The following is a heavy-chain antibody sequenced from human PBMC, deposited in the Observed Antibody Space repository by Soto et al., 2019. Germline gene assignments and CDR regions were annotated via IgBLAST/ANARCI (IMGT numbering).Heavy chain of an antibody. CDR1: GFTFSSYS. D-gene: IGHD2-2*01. Sequence: PGGSLRLSCAASGFTFSSYSMNWVRQAPGKGLEWVSSISSSSSYIYYADSVKGRFTISRDNAKNSLYLQMNSLRAEDTAVYYCAREGGYCSVPTCFKYFDYWGQGARVTVAS. J-gene: IGHJ4*02. V-gene: IGHV3-21*01. CDR3: AREGGYCSVPTCFKYFDY. CDR2: ISSSSSYI.